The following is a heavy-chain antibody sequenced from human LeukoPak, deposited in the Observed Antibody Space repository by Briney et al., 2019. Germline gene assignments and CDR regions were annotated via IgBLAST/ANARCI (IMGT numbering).Heavy chain of an antibody. V-gene: IGHV4-59*12. CDR2: IYYSGST. CDR1: GVSISSYY. CDR3: ARVFYYYYGMDV. Sequence: SETLSLTCSVSGVSISSYYWSWIRQPPGKGLEWIGYIYYSGSTNYNPSLKSRVTISVDTSKNQFSLKLSSVTAADTAVYYCARVFYYYYGMDVWGQGTTVTVSS. J-gene: IGHJ6*02.